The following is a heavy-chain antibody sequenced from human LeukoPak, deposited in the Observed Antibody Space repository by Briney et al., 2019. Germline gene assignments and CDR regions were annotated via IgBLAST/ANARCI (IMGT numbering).Heavy chain of an antibody. D-gene: IGHD5-12*01. J-gene: IGHJ4*02. CDR1: GFTFSSYG. CDR2: IWYDGSNE. CDR3: ARVASGYDYVMDY. Sequence: PGGSLRLSCAASGFTFSSYGMQWVRQAPGKGLEWVAVIWYDGSNEYYADSVKGRFIISRDNSKNTLYLQMNSLRAEDTAVYYCARVASGYDYVMDYWGQGTLVTVSS. V-gene: IGHV3-33*01.